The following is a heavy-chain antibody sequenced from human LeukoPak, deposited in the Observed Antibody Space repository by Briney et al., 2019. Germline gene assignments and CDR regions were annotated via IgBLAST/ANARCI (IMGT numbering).Heavy chain of an antibody. D-gene: IGHD5-24*01. J-gene: IGHJ4*02. CDR1: GFTFSSHW. CDR3: ARDPQRRDGYNFDY. CDR2: INQDGGEK. Sequence: GGYLRLSCAASGFTFSSHWMNWVRQAPGKGLEWVAHINQDGGEKFYVDSVKGRFTISRDNAKNSLYLQMNSLRGEDTAVYYCARDPQRRDGYNFDYWGQGTLVTVSS. V-gene: IGHV3-7*03.